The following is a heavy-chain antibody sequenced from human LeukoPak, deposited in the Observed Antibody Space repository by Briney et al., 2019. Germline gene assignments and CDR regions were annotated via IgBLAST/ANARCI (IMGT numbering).Heavy chain of an antibody. CDR2: ISHSGST. Sequence: SETLSLTCAVYGGSFSDYFWSWIRQPPGKGLEWIGEISHSGSTTYNPSPRSRVTISGDTSKKQFSLKLSSVTAADTAVYYCVTYYYGSSAPKRNYWGQGILVTVSS. V-gene: IGHV4-34*01. CDR3: VTYYYGSSAPKRNY. D-gene: IGHD3-22*01. J-gene: IGHJ4*02. CDR1: GGSFSDYF.